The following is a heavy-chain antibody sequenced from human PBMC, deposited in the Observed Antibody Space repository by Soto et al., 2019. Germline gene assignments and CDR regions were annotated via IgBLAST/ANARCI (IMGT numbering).Heavy chain of an antibody. Sequence: QVQLVQSGAEVKKPGSSVKVSCKASGGTFSSYAISWVRQAPGQGLEWMGVIIPIFGTANYAQKFQGRVTITADESTSTAYMELSSLRSEDTAVYYCARAPLMVRGVPRYYYGMDVWGQGTTVTVSS. V-gene: IGHV1-69*12. D-gene: IGHD3-10*01. J-gene: IGHJ6*02. CDR1: GGTFSSYA. CDR2: IIPIFGTA. CDR3: ARAPLMVRGVPRYYYGMDV.